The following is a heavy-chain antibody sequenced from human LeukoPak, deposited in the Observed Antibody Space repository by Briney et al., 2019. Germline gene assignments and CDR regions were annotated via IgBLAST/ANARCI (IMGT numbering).Heavy chain of an antibody. CDR1: GFIFSSYS. D-gene: IGHD2-15*01. Sequence: SGGSLRLSCAASGFIFSSYSMNWVRQAPGKGLEWVSSINSSTSYIYYADSVKGRFAISRDDAKNSLYLQMSSLRAEDTAVYYCARDITCSGGTCYSGLDYWGQGTLVTVSS. J-gene: IGHJ4*02. CDR2: INSSTSYI. V-gene: IGHV3-21*01. CDR3: ARDITCSGGTCYSGLDY.